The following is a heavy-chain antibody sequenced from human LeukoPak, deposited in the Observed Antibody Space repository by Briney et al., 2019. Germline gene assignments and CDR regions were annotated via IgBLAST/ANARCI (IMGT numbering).Heavy chain of an antibody. Sequence: PGGSLRLSCAASGLTVSSNYMSWVRQAPGKGLEWVSSISSSSSYIYYADSVKGRFTISRDNAKNSLYLQMNSLRAEDTAVYYCARDLAAAGTWWFDPWGQGTLVTVSS. J-gene: IGHJ5*02. CDR1: GLTVSSNY. D-gene: IGHD6-13*01. CDR3: ARDLAAAGTWWFDP. V-gene: IGHV3-21*01. CDR2: ISSSSSYI.